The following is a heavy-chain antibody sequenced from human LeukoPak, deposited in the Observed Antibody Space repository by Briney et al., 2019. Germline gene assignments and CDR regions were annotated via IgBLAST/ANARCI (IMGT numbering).Heavy chain of an antibody. CDR1: GFTFSSYV. D-gene: IGHD5-18*01. Sequence: GGSLRLSCAASGFTFSSYVMHWVRQAPGKGLEWVANIKQDGSEKFYVDSVKGRFTISRDNAKNPLYLQMNSLRAEDTAVYYCARDSTGYGYEEWSWGQGTLVTVSS. CDR2: IKQDGSEK. V-gene: IGHV3-7*01. J-gene: IGHJ5*02. CDR3: ARDSTGYGYEEWS.